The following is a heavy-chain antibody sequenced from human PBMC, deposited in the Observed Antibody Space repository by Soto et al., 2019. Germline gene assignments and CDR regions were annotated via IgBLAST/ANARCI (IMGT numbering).Heavy chain of an antibody. CDR3: ARHEEMASSWFLDY. J-gene: IGHJ4*02. Sequence: QLQLQESGPRLVKPSETLSLTCTVSGGSVSSSAYYWGWIRQPPGKGLEWIAIIYYSGKTYYSPSLKSRVTISIDTSKNQTSLNLSSVTAADTAVYYCARHEEMASSWFLDYWGQGTLVTVSS. D-gene: IGHD6-13*01. V-gene: IGHV4-39*01. CDR1: GGSVSSSAYY. CDR2: IYYSGKT.